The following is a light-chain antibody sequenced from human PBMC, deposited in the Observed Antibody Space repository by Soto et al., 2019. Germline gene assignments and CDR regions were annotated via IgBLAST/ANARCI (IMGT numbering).Light chain of an antibody. V-gene: IGLV2-14*03. CDR3: CSYTSTTTLYV. J-gene: IGLJ1*01. Sequence: QSALTQPASVSGSPGQSVTISCTGTPSDVGRYNHLSWYQQHPGKAPKLIIYDVPNRPSGISNRFSGSKSGTTASLTISGLQAEDEADYYCCSYTSTTTLYVFGTGTKLTVL. CDR1: PSDVGRYNH. CDR2: DVP.